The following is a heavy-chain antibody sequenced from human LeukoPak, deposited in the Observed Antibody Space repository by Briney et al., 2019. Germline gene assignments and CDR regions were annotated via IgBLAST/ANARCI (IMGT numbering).Heavy chain of an antibody. CDR3: ARGDDSGYYAYFDY. Sequence: PGGSLRLSCAASGFTFSIYAMSWVRQAPGKGLEWVSGISGSGGSAYHADSVKGRFTISRDNSKNTLFLQMNSLRAEDTAIYYCARGDDSGYYAYFDYWGQGALVTVSS. J-gene: IGHJ4*02. V-gene: IGHV3-23*01. D-gene: IGHD3-22*01. CDR2: ISGSGGSA. CDR1: GFTFSIYA.